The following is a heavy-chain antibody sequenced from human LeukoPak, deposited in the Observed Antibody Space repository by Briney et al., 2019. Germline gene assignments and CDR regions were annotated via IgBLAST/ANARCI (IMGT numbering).Heavy chain of an antibody. V-gene: IGHV4-59*01. Sequence: SETLSLTCTVSGGSISSYYWSWIRQPPGKGLEWIGYIYYSGSTNYNPSLKSRVTISVDTSKNQFSLKLSSVTAADTAVYYCARDLAAAGTVRSQYDYWGQGTLVTVSS. CDR3: ARDLAAAGTVRSQYDY. J-gene: IGHJ4*02. CDR2: IYYSGST. D-gene: IGHD6-13*01. CDR1: GGSISSYY.